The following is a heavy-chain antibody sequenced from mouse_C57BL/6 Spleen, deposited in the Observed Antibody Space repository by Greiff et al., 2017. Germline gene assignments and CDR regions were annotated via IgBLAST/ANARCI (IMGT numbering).Heavy chain of an antibody. CDR3: TVATRTMDY. D-gene: IGHD1-1*02. J-gene: IGHJ4*01. CDR1: GFTFSSYA. V-gene: IGHV5-9-1*02. Sequence: DVMLVESGEGLVKPGGSLKLSCAASGFTFSSYAMSWVRQTPEKRLEWVAYISSGGDYIYYADTGKGRFTISRDNARNTLYLQMSSLKSEDTAMYYCTVATRTMDYWGQGTSVTVSS. CDR2: ISSGGDYI.